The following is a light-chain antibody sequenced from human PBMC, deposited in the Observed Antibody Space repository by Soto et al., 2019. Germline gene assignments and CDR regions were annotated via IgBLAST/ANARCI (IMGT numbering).Light chain of an antibody. CDR3: QYYNDYCWT. J-gene: IGKJ1*01. Sequence: DIQLTQSPSTLSASVGDRVTITCRASQSISSWLAWYQQKPGKAPNLLIYKTSNFESGVSSRFSGSGSGTEFTLTISSLQPDDFATYYCQYYNDYCWTFGKGTKVEIK. V-gene: IGKV1-5*03. CDR1: QSISSW. CDR2: KTS.